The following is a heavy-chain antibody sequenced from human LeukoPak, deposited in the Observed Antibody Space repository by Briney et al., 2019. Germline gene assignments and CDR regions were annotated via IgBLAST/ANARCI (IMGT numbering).Heavy chain of an antibody. D-gene: IGHD2-8*01. Sequence: PGGSLRLSCAASGFTFSSYAMSWVRQAPGKGLEWVSYISSSSSTIYYADSVKGRFTISRDNAKNSLHLQMNSLRVEDTAVYYCAASFCPNGVCYGSFAYWGQGTLVTVSS. CDR1: GFTFSSYA. J-gene: IGHJ4*02. CDR2: ISSSSSTI. V-gene: IGHV3-48*01. CDR3: AASFCPNGVCYGSFAY.